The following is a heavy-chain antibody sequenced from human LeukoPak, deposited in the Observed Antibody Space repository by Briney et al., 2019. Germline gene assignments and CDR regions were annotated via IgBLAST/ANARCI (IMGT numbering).Heavy chain of an antibody. D-gene: IGHD3-22*01. Sequence: ASVKVSCKASGYTFTSYDINWVRQATGQGLEWMGWMNPNSGNTGYAQKFQGRVTMTRNTSISTAYMELSSLRSEDTAVYYCAGKYYYDSSGYYSVGVLDPWGQGTLVTVSS. V-gene: IGHV1-8*01. CDR3: AGKYYYDSSGYYSVGVLDP. J-gene: IGHJ5*02. CDR2: MNPNSGNT. CDR1: GYTFTSYD.